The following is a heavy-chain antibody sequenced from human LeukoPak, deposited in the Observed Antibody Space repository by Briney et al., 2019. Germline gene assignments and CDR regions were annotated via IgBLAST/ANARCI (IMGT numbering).Heavy chain of an antibody. D-gene: IGHD2-8*01. CDR3: ARLAKTLGYCTNGVCSLDY. J-gene: IGHJ4*02. CDR1: GYSFTSYW. Sequence: GESLKISCKGSGYSFTSYWIGWVRQMPGKGLEWMGIIYPGDSDTRYSPSFQGQVTISADKSISTAYQQWSSLKASDTAMYYCARLAKTLGYCTNGVCSLDYWGQGTLVTVSS. CDR2: IYPGDSDT. V-gene: IGHV5-51*01.